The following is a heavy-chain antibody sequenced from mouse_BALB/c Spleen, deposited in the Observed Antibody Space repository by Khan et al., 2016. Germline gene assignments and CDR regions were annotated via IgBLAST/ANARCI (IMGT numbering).Heavy chain of an antibody. CDR2: IYPGSGST. J-gene: IGHJ2*01. CDR3: ARIGLGRDY. Sequence: QVRLQQSGPELVKPGASVKMSCKASGYTFTDYVISWVKQRTGQGLEWIGEIYPGSGSTYYNEKFKGKAILTADKYSNTAYMQLSSLTAEDSAAYLWARIGLGRDYWGQGTTLTVSS. CDR1: GYTFTDYV. D-gene: IGHD4-1*01. V-gene: IGHV1-81*01.